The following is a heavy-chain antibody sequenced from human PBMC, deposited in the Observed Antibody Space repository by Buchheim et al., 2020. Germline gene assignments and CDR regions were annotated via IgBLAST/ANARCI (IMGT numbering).Heavy chain of an antibody. V-gene: IGHV4-4*02. CDR1: GGSISSSNW. Sequence: QVQLQESGPGLVKPSGTLSLTCAVSGGSISSSNWWSWVRQPPGKGLEWIGEIYHSGSTNYNPSLKSRVTISVDKSKNQFSLKLNSGTAAEPGLDYCARSLSITMIVVVTKDPLYWYFDLWGRGTL. CDR3: ARSLSITMIVVVTKDPLYWYFDL. D-gene: IGHD3-22*01. CDR2: IYHSGST. J-gene: IGHJ2*01.